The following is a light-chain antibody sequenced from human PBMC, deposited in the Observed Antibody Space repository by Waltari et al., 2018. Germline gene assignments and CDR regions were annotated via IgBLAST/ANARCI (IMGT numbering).Light chain of an antibody. J-gene: IGKJ3*01. CDR3: QQFAT. Sequence: DIQMTQSPSSLSASVGDRVTITCQASQDISNYLHWYQHKPGKAPKLLIYDASNLETGVPSRFSGSGSGTDFTFTISSLQPEDVATYYCQQFATFGPGTKLDIK. CDR1: QDISNY. CDR2: DAS. V-gene: IGKV1-33*01.